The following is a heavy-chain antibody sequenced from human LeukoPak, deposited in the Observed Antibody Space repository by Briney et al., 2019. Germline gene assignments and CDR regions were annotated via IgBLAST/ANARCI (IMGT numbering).Heavy chain of an antibody. CDR1: GGSISSGGYP. D-gene: IGHD3-16*01. CDR2: IYHSGST. Sequence: SETLALTCAVSGGSISSGGYPWSWIRQPPGKGLEWIGYIYHSGSTYYNPSLKSRVTISVDRSKNQLSLKLSSVTAADTAVYYCARGGDLAYFDYWGQGTLVTVSS. V-gene: IGHV4-30-2*01. CDR3: ARGGDLAYFDY. J-gene: IGHJ4*02.